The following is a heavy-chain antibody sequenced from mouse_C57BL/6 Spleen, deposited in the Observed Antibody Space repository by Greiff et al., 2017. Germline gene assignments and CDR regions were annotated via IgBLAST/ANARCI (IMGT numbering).Heavy chain of an antibody. J-gene: IGHJ1*03. V-gene: IGHV1-74*01. Sequence: QVQLQQPGAELVKPGASVKVSCKASGYTFTSYWMHWVKQRPGQGLEWIGRIHPSDRDTNYNQKFKGKATLTVDKSSSTAYRQLSSLTSEDSAVYYGAIGRSSYWYFDVWGTGTTVTVSS. CDR3: AIGRSSYWYFDV. CDR2: IHPSDRDT. CDR1: GYTFTSYW.